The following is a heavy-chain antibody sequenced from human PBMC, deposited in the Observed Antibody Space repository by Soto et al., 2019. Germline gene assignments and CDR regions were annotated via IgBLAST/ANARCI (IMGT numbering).Heavy chain of an antibody. D-gene: IGHD2-21*01. CDR1: GGSMNSGGYY. CDR3: ARRIAR. J-gene: IGHJ4*02. V-gene: IGHV4-31*03. Sequence: QVQLQESGPGLVKPSQTLSLTCTVSGGSMNSGGYYCNWIRQHPGKGLEWIGYIHYSGHTYYNPSLRSRVTISVDTSKNPFSLMRRSVPAVATALYYCARRIARWGQGTLAPVSS. CDR2: IHYSGHT.